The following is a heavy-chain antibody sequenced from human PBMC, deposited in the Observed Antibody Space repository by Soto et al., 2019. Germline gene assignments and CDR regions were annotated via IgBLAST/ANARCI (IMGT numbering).Heavy chain of an antibody. CDR1: GASIYNGGYF. V-gene: IGHV4-31*03. CDR2: IHNSGSP. J-gene: IGHJ5*02. CDR3: AKNEGGSNYVTWFDP. Sequence: SETLSLTCSVSGASIYNGGYFWSWIRQSPGKGLEWIGHIHNSGSPYNNPSLGSRVTISADTSMNQFSLRLSSVTAVDTAVYYCAKNEGGSNYVTWFDPWGQGTLVTVSS. D-gene: IGHD4-4*01.